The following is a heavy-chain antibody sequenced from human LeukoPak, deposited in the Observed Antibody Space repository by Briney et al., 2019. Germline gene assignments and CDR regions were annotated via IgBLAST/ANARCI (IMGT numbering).Heavy chain of an antibody. D-gene: IGHD5-12*01. CDR1: GGSISSSSYY. CDR3: AREYSGYVNP. Sequence: SETLSLTCSVSGGSISSSSYYWGGIRQPPGKGLEWIGSIYYSGSTYYNPSLKSRVTISVDTSKNQFSLKLSSVTAADTAVYYCAREYSGYVNPWGQGTLVSVSS. V-gene: IGHV4-39*01. J-gene: IGHJ5*02. CDR2: IYYSGST.